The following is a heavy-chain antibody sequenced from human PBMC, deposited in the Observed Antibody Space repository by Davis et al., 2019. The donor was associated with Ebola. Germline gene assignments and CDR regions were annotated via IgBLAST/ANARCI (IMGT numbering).Heavy chain of an antibody. D-gene: IGHD2-15*01. CDR1: GFTFSSYW. V-gene: IGHV3-74*01. CDR2: ISPDGSTT. J-gene: IGHJ4*01. Sequence: GESLKISCAASGFTFSSYWIHCIRQAPGKGLVWVSRISPDGSTTGYADSVKGRFTISRDNSRNTVHLQMNSLRPEDTAVYYCAKDRHPLANNKIYYFDYWGPGTLVTVSS. CDR3: AKDRHPLANNKIYYFDY.